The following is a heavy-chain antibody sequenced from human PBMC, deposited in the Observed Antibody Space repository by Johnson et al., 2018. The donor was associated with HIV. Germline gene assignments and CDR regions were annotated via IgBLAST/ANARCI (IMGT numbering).Heavy chain of an antibody. CDR3: ARDRGAGSSGAFDI. J-gene: IGHJ3*02. CDR1: GFIFSSYA. CDR2: ISYDGSNK. Sequence: QVQLVESGGGLVQPGGSLRLSCAASGFIFSSYAMNWVRQAPGKGLEWVAVISYDGSNKYYADSVKGRFTISRDNSKNTLYLQMNSLRAEDTAVYYCARDRGAGSSGAFDIWGQGTMVTVSS. D-gene: IGHD6-6*01. V-gene: IGHV3-30*04.